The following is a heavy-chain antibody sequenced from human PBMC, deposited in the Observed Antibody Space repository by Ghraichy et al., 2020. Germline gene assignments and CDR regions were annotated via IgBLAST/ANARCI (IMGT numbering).Heavy chain of an antibody. D-gene: IGHD3-22*01. CDR1: EFTFDDHA. J-gene: IGHJ4*02. CDR2: ISWNSDTI. V-gene: IGHV3-9*01. Sequence: SLRLSCAASEFTFDDHAMHWVRQVPGKGLEWVSGISWNSDTIGYADSVKGRFTISRDNAKNSLYLQMTSLRVEDSALYYCVKDMGLYYDSGASNSGYFDYWGQGTLVTVSS. CDR3: VKDMGLYYDSGASNSGYFDY.